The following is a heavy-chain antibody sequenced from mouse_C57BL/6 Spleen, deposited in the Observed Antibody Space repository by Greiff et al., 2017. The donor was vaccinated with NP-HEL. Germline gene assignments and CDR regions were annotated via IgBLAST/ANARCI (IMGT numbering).Heavy chain of an antibody. Sequence: QVQLQQSGPGLVQPSQSLSITCTVSGFSLTSYGVHWVRQSPGKGLEWLGVIWSGGSTDYNAAFISRLSISKDNSKSHVFFKMNSLQADATAIYDCAREGDYDGGGYAMDYWGQGTSVTVSS. CDR3: AREGDYDGGGYAMDY. D-gene: IGHD2-4*01. CDR2: IWSGGST. CDR1: GFSLTSYG. V-gene: IGHV2-2*01. J-gene: IGHJ4*01.